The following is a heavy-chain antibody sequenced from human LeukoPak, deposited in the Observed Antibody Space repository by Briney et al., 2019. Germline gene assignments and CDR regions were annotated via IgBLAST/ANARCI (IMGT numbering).Heavy chain of an antibody. J-gene: IGHJ2*01. CDR2: IYYSGST. CDR3: ARRVVTANYWYFDL. CDR1: GGSISSGDYY. D-gene: IGHD2-21*02. V-gene: IGHV4-30-4*08. Sequence: SQTLSLTCTVSGGSISSGDYYWSWIRQPPGKGLEWIGYIYYSGSTYYNPSLKSRVTISVDTSKNQFSLKLSSVTAADTAVYYCARRVVTANYWYFDLWGRGTLATVSS.